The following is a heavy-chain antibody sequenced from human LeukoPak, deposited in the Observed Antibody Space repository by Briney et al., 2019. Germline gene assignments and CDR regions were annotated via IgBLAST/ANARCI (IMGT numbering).Heavy chain of an antibody. V-gene: IGHV4-39*01. Sequence: SETLSLTCTVSGGSISSSSYYWGWIRQPPGKGLEWIGSIYYSGSTYYNPSLKSRVTISVDTSKNQFSLKLSSVTAADTAVYYCASSSSSWYLHWFDPWGQGTLVTVSS. CDR3: ASSSSSWYLHWFDP. CDR1: GGSISSSSYY. CDR2: IYYSGST. D-gene: IGHD6-13*01. J-gene: IGHJ5*02.